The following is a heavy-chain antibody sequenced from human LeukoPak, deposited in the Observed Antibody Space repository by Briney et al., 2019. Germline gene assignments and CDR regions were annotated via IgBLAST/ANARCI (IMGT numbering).Heavy chain of an antibody. Sequence: GESLKISCKGSGYSFTSYWIGWVRQMPGKGLEWMGIIYPGDSDTRYSPSFQGQVTISADKSISTAYLQWSSLKASDTAMYYCARRMDLSSSDAIIDSKRKANWFDPWGQGTLVTVSS. CDR1: GYSFTSYW. CDR3: ARRMDLSSSDAIIDSKRKANWFDP. D-gene: IGHD6-13*01. CDR2: IYPGDSDT. J-gene: IGHJ5*02. V-gene: IGHV5-51*01.